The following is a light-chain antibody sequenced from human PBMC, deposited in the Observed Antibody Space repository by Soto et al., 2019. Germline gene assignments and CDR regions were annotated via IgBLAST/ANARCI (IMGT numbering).Light chain of an antibody. CDR3: SSYTSSSTLGV. V-gene: IGLV2-14*01. CDR1: SSDVGGYNY. CDR2: DVS. Sequence: QSVLTHPASVSGSPGPAVTISCTGTSSDVGGYNYVSWYQQHPGKAPKLMIYDVSNRPSGVSNRFSCSKSGNTASLTISGLQAEDEADYYCSSYTSSSTLGVFGTGTKVTVL. J-gene: IGLJ1*01.